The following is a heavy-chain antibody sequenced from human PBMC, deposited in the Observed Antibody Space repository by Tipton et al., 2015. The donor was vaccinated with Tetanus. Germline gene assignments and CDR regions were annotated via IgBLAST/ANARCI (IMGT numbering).Heavy chain of an antibody. D-gene: IGHD2-8*01. J-gene: IGHJ4*02. V-gene: IGHV5-51*01. CDR3: ARAHCTDGGCNFDF. CDR2: IYPGDSDT. CDR1: GYIFNNYW. Sequence: QLVQSGGEVKKPGESLKISCKGSGYIFNNYWIGWVRQKPGKGLEWMGIIYPGDSDTRYSPSFQGQVTIPVDKSINTAYLQWSSLKASDTSMFYCARAHCTDGGCNFDFWGQGALVTVAS.